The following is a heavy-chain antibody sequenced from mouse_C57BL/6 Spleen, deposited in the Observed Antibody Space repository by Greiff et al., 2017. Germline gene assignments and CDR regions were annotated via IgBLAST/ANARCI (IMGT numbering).Heavy chain of an antibody. CDR3: ARDYYSNFYYYAMDD. Sequence: QVQLQQPGAELVKPGASVKMSCKASGYTFTSYWITWVKQRPGQGLEWIGDIYPGSGSTNYNEKFKSKATLTVDTSSSTAYMQLSSLTSEDSAVYYCARDYYSNFYYYAMDDWGQGTSVTVSS. J-gene: IGHJ4*01. D-gene: IGHD2-5*01. CDR2: IYPGSGST. V-gene: IGHV1-55*01. CDR1: GYTFTSYW.